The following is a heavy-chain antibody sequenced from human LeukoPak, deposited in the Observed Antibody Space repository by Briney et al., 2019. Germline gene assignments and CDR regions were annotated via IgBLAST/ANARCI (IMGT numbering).Heavy chain of an antibody. V-gene: IGHV3-23*01. CDR3: AKDHYYDTTGHYSRWRSGLNDAFDI. J-gene: IGHJ3*02. CDR2: ISGNGGST. D-gene: IGHD3-22*01. Sequence: GGSLRLSCAASGFTSSSYAMSWVRQAPGKGLEWVSSISGNGGSTYYADSVKGRFTISRDSSKNTVYLQMNSLSAEDTAVYYCAKDHYYDTTGHYSRWRSGLNDAFDIWGQGTLVTVSS. CDR1: GFTSSSYA.